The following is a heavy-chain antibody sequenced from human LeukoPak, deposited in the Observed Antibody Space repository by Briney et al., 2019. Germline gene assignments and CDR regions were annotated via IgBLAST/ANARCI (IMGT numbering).Heavy chain of an antibody. CDR2: IYTSGNT. V-gene: IGHV4-4*07. Sequence: SETLSLTCTVSGGSISSCYWSWIRQPAGKGLEWIGRIYTSGNTNYNPSLKSRVTMSVDTPKNQFSLKLSSVTAADTAVYYCARDRRGAPGTQYYYYYYMDVWGKGTTVTVSS. D-gene: IGHD6-13*01. CDR3: ARDRRGAPGTQYYYYYYMDV. CDR1: GGSISSCY. J-gene: IGHJ6*03.